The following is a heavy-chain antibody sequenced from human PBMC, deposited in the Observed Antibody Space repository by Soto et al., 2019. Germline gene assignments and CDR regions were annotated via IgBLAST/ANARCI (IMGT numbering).Heavy chain of an antibody. J-gene: IGHJ4*02. Sequence: KPSETLSLTCAVYGGSFSGDYWSWIRQPPGKGLEWIGEINHSGSTNYNPSLKSRVTISVDTTKNQFSLKLSSVTAADTAVYYCARVGPAPRAVAGTPLFDYWGQGTLVTVSS. CDR2: INHSGST. V-gene: IGHV4-34*01. CDR3: ARVGPAPRAVAGTPLFDY. CDR1: GGSFSGDY. D-gene: IGHD6-19*01.